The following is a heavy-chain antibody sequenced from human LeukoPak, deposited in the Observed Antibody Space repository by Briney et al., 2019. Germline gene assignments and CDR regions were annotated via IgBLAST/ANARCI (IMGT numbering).Heavy chain of an antibody. Sequence: PGGSLRLSCAASGFTFSSYAMSWVRQAPGKGLGWGSAISGSGGSTYYADSVKGRFTISRDNSKNTLYLQMNSLRAEDTAVYYCAKYSSSWYGDFDYWGQGTLVTGSS. D-gene: IGHD6-13*01. V-gene: IGHV3-23*01. CDR2: ISGSGGST. J-gene: IGHJ4*02. CDR3: AKYSSSWYGDFDY. CDR1: GFTFSSYA.